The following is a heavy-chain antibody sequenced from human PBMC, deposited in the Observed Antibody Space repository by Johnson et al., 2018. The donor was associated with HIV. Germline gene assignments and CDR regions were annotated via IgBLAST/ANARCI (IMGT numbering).Heavy chain of an antibody. CDR1: GFTVSNNY. CDR3: ARMMYSRGALDI. D-gene: IGHD6-13*01. Sequence: EMQLVESGGALVQPGGSLRLSCAASGFTVSNNYMSWVRQAPGKGLEWVSIIYSGDTTYYADSVKGRFTISRDNSKNTLYLQMNSLRAGDTAVYYCARMMYSRGALDIWGQGTMVTVSS. J-gene: IGHJ3*02. CDR2: IYSGDTT. V-gene: IGHV3-66*01.